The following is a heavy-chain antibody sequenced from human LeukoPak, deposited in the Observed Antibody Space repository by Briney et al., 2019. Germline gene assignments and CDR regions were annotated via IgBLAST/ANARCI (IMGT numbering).Heavy chain of an antibody. CDR1: GFTFSSYS. V-gene: IGHV3-21*01. J-gene: IGHJ4*02. CDR3: ARAENPMYSRGLGFDY. D-gene: IGHD6-13*01. CDR2: ISSSSSYI. Sequence: GGSLRLSCAASGFTFSSYSMNWVRQAPGKGLEWVSSISSSSSYIYYADSVKGRFTISRDNAKNSLYLQMNSLRAEDTAVYYCARAENPMYSRGLGFDYWGQGTLVTVSS.